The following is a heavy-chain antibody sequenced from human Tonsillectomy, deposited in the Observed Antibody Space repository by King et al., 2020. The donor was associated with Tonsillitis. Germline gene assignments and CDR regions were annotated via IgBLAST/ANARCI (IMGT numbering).Heavy chain of an antibody. CDR3: AREGDRTPAMWY. CDR2: MNPNNGDT. Sequence: VQLVESGAEVKKPGASVRVSCKASGYTFTGYYIHWVRQAPGQGLEWLGWMNPNNGDTNFALNFEGRVTMTMDTSISTAHMELRRLTSDDTAVYFCAREGDRTPAMWYWGQGNLVTVSS. CDR1: GYTFTGYY. D-gene: IGHD2-15*01. J-gene: IGHJ4*02. V-gene: IGHV1-2*02.